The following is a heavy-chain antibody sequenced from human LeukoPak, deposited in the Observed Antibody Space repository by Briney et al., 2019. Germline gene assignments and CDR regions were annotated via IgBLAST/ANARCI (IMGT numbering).Heavy chain of an antibody. CDR1: GGSISSYY. CDR3: ASLGDGYNPAVYAFDY. Sequence: KPSGTLSLTCTVSGGSISSYYWSWIRQPPGKGLEWIGYIYYSGSTNYNPSLKSRVTISVDTSKNQFSLKLSSVTAADTAVYYCASLGDGYNPAVYAFDYWGQGTLVTVSS. D-gene: IGHD5-24*01. CDR2: IYYSGST. J-gene: IGHJ4*02. V-gene: IGHV4-59*01.